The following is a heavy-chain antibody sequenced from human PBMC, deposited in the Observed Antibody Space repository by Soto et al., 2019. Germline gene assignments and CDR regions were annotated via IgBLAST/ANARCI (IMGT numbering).Heavy chain of an antibody. V-gene: IGHV2-70*01. CDR1: GFSLSTSGMC. J-gene: IGHJ3*02. Sequence: SGPTLVNPTQTLTLTCTFSGFSLSTSGMCVSWIRQPPGKALEWLALIDWDDDKYYSTSLKTRLTISKDTSKNQVVLTMTNMDPVDTATYYCARIREYYYGSGSSTLSDAFDIWGQGTMVTVSS. D-gene: IGHD3-10*01. CDR3: ARIREYYYGSGSSTLSDAFDI. CDR2: IDWDDDK.